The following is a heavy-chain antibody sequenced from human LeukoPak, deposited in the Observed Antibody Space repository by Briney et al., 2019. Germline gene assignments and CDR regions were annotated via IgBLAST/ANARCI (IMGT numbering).Heavy chain of an antibody. Sequence: PSETLSLTCTVSGGSISSYYWSWIRQSPGKGLEWIGYIYYSGSTNYNPSLKSRVTISVGTSKNQFSLKLSSVTAADTAVYYCARGQYYFDYWGQGTLVTVSS. CDR3: ARGQYYFDY. J-gene: IGHJ4*02. CDR1: GGSISSYY. V-gene: IGHV4-59*01. D-gene: IGHD4-11*01. CDR2: IYYSGST.